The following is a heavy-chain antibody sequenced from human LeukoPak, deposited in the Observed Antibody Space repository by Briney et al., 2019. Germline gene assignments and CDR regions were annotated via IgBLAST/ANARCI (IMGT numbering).Heavy chain of an antibody. V-gene: IGHV3-23*01. D-gene: IGHD2-21*01. CDR3: AKDLTLYGDFPYFDY. CDR2: IIRSGGT. CDR1: GFTFSSYA. Sequence: PGGSLRLSCAASGFTFSSYAMSWVRQAPGKGLEWVSAIIRSGGTYYADSVEGRFTISRDNSKNTLYLEMNSLRAEDTAVYYCAKDLTLYGDFPYFDYWGRGTLVTVSS. J-gene: IGHJ4*02.